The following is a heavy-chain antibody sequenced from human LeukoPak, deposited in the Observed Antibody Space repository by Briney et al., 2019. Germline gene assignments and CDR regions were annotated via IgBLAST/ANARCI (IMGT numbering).Heavy chain of an antibody. Sequence: LGGSLKISCKGSGYSFTSYWIGWVRQMPGKGLEWMGIIYPGDSDTRYSPSFQGQVTISADKSISTAYLQWSSLKASDTAMYYCARSSGSGSYYAPPLDYWGQGTLVTVSS. V-gene: IGHV5-51*01. CDR3: ARSSGSGSYYAPPLDY. D-gene: IGHD3-10*01. CDR1: GYSFTSYW. CDR2: IYPGDSDT. J-gene: IGHJ4*02.